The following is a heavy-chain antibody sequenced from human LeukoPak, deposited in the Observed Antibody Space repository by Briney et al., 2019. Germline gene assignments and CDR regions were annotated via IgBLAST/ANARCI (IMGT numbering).Heavy chain of an antibody. V-gene: IGHV3-30-3*01. CDR2: ISYDGSNK. CDR1: GFTFSSYA. D-gene: IGHD3-16*01. Sequence: GRSLRLSCAASGFTFSSYAMHWVRQAPGKGLEWVAVISYDGSNKYYADSVKGRFTISRGNSKNTLYLQMNSLRAEDTAVYYCARMLNGGIDYWGQGTLVTVSS. J-gene: IGHJ4*02. CDR3: ARMLNGGIDY.